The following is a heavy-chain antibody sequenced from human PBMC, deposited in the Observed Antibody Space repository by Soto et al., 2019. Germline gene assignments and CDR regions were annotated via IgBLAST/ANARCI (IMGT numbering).Heavy chain of an antibody. Sequence: EVQLVESGGGLVQPGGSLRLSCAASGFTFSSYWMTWVRQAPGKGLEWVANIKQDGSEKYYVDSVKGRFTISRDNAKNSLYLQMNSLRAEDTAVYYCATHQYSSGWYCWGQGTLVTVSS. V-gene: IGHV3-7*02. CDR1: GFTFSSYW. D-gene: IGHD6-13*01. CDR2: IKQDGSEK. CDR3: ATHQYSSGWYC. J-gene: IGHJ4*02.